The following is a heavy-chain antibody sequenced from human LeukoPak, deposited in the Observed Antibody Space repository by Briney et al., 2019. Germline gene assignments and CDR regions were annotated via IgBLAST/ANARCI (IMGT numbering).Heavy chain of an antibody. Sequence: SPTLSLTCTVSGGSISSRSDYWGWLRQTPGKGLELIGNLDSSGSTYYNPSLKSRVTISVGTTKNQFSVILSTVTAADTAIYFCSRSHDYGGLYFYYYMDVWGKGTTVTVSS. D-gene: IGHD4-23*01. CDR2: LDSSGST. J-gene: IGHJ6*03. CDR1: GGSISSRSDY. V-gene: IGHV4-39*01. CDR3: SRSHDYGGLYFYYYMDV.